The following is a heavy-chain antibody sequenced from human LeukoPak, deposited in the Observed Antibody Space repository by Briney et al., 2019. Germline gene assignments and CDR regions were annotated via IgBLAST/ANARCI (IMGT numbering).Heavy chain of an antibody. Sequence: PGGSLRLSCAASGFTFSGYAMSWVRQAPGKGLEWVSAISGSGGSTYYADSVKGRFTISRDNSKNTLYLQMNSLRAEDTAVYYCAKGRGTYSSGWYNWFDPWGQGTLVTVSS. CDR3: AKGRGTYSSGWYNWFDP. J-gene: IGHJ5*02. CDR2: ISGSGGST. D-gene: IGHD6-19*01. V-gene: IGHV3-23*01. CDR1: GFTFSGYA.